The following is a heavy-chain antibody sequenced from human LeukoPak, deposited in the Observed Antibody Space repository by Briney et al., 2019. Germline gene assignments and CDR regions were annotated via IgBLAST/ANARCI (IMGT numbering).Heavy chain of an antibody. CDR1: GGSVSSSSYY. CDR2: IYYSGST. J-gene: IGHJ4*02. CDR3: ARSLYMIEFDS. Sequence: SETLSLTCTVSGGSVSSSSYYWGWIRQPPGKGLEWIGSIYYSGSTYYNPSLKSRVTISVDTSKNQFSLKLSSVTAADTAVYYCARSLYMIEFDSWGQGTLVTVSS. D-gene: IGHD3-22*01. V-gene: IGHV4-39*07.